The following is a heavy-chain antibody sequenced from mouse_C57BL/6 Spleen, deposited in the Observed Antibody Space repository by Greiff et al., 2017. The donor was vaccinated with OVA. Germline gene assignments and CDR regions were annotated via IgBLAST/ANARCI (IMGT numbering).Heavy chain of an antibody. V-gene: IGHV1-62-2*01. CDR2: FYPGSGSI. J-gene: IGHJ4*01. Sequence: LVESGAELVKPGASVKLSCKASGYTFTEYTIHWVKQRSGQGLEWIGWFYPGSGSIKYNEKFKDKATLTADKASSTVYMELSRLTSEDSAVYFCARHEDAYGSSYAMDYWGQGTSVTVSS. CDR3: ARHEDAYGSSYAMDY. D-gene: IGHD1-1*01. CDR1: GYTFTEYT.